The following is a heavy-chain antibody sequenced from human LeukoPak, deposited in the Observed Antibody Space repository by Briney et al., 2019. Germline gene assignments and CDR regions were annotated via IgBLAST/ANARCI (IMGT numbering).Heavy chain of an antibody. D-gene: IGHD1-26*01. CDR2: IYYSGNA. V-gene: IGHV4-61*01. CDR1: GGSVSSDPYY. CDR3: ARDRPGQGGTYD. Sequence: PSETLSLTCTVSGGSVSSDPYYWSWIRQPPGTGLEWVGYIYYSGNANYNPSLKSRVTISVDTSKNQFSLNLSSVTAADTAVYYCARDRPGQGGTYDWGQGTLVTVSS. J-gene: IGHJ4*02.